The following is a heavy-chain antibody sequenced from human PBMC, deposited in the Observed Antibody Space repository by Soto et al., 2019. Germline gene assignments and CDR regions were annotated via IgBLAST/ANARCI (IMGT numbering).Heavy chain of an antibody. D-gene: IGHD6-19*01. J-gene: IGHJ6*02. CDR1: GFTFDDYT. Sequence: PGGSLRLSCAASGFTFDDYTMHWVRQAPGKGLEWVSLISWDGGSTYYADSVKGRFTISRDNSKNSLYLQMNSLRTEDTALYYCAKDNEAVALGDYGMDVWGQGTTVTV. CDR2: ISWDGGST. CDR3: AKDNEAVALGDYGMDV. V-gene: IGHV3-43*01.